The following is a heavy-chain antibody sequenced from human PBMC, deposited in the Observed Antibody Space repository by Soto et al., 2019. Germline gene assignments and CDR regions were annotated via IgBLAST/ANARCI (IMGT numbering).Heavy chain of an antibody. V-gene: IGHV4-59*08. CDR1: GGSISSYY. D-gene: IGHD3-16*01. CDR3: ASVSVQPYYYYYYMDV. CDR2: IYYSGST. Sequence: SETLSLTCTVSGGSISSYYWSWIRQPPGKGLEWIGYIYYSGSTNYNPSLKSRVTISVDTSKNQFCLQLSSVTAADTAVYYCASVSVQPYYYYYYMDVWGKGTSVTVSS. J-gene: IGHJ6*03.